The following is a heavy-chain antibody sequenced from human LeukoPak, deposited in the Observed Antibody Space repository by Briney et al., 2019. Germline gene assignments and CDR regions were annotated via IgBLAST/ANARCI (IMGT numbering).Heavy chain of an antibody. Sequence: GRSLRLYCAASGFTFSSYAMHWVRQAPGKGLEWVAVISYDGSNKYYADSVKGRFTISRDNSKNTLYLQMNSLRAEDTAVYYCAREVSWYFDYWGQGTLVTVSS. J-gene: IGHJ4*02. CDR1: GFTFSSYA. V-gene: IGHV3-30-3*01. CDR2: ISYDGSNK. CDR3: AREVSWYFDY. D-gene: IGHD6-13*01.